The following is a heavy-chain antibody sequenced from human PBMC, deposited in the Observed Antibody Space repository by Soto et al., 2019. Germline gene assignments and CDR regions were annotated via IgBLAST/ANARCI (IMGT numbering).Heavy chain of an antibody. CDR2: ISGSGGST. V-gene: IGHV3-23*01. CDR3: AKPALNYYGSGSYSS. CDR1: GFPCSSYA. D-gene: IGHD3-10*01. Sequence: LSLSCAASGFPCSSYAMSLIRQAPGKGLEWVSAISGSGGSTYYADSVQGRFTIARDNSKNTLYLQMNSLRAEDTAVYYCAKPALNYYGSGSYSSWGQRNLVPVS. J-gene: IGHJ5*02.